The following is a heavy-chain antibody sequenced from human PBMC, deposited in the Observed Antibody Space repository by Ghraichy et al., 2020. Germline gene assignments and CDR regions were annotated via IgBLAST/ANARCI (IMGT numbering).Heavy chain of an antibody. D-gene: IGHD4-23*01. CDR1: GFAISNNW. CDR3: ARSLYGGNPNDAFDI. J-gene: IGHJ3*02. V-gene: IGHV3-74*01. CDR2: INGDGTIT. Sequence: GESLNISCAASGFAISNNWMHWVRQAPGKGLVWVSRINGDGTITNYADSVKGRFTISRDNAKNTLYLQMNSLRAEDTAVYYCARSLYGGNPNDAFDIWGQGTMVTVSS.